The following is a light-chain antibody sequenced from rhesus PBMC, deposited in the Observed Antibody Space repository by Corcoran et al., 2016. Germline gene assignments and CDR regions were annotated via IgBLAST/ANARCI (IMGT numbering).Light chain of an antibody. Sequence: DIQMSQSPSSLSASVGDRVTITCRASQGITSYLTWYQQKPGKATKLLIYYANSVASGVPSMFSGSGCWTDYTLTISSLQPEDFATYYCQQGYSTPWTFGQGTKVEIK. J-gene: IGKJ1*01. CDR3: QQGYSTPWT. CDR1: QGITSY. CDR2: YAN. V-gene: IGKV1-32*03.